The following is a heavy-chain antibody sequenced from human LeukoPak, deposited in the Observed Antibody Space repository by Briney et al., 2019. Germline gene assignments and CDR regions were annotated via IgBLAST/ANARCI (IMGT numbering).Heavy chain of an antibody. D-gene: IGHD3-10*01. V-gene: IGHV4-59*08. Sequence: SETLSLTCTVSGGSISSYYWSWIRQPPGKGLEWIGYIYYSGSTNYNPSLKSRVTISVDTSKNQFSLKLSSVTAADTAVYYCARHQGLLWFGESRPFDYWGQGTLVTVSS. J-gene: IGHJ4*02. CDR3: ARHQGLLWFGESRPFDY. CDR2: IYYSGST. CDR1: GGSISSYY.